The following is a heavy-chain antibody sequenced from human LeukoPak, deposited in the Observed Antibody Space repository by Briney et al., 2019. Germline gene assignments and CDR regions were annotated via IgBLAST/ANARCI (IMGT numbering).Heavy chain of an antibody. CDR1: GYTFTGYY. CDR2: INPNSGGT. J-gene: IGHJ4*02. Sequence: GASVKVSCKASGYTFTGYYMHWVRQAPGQGLEWMGWINPNSGGTNYAQKFQGRVTMTRDTSISTAYMELSRLRSDDTAVYYCARDYSSGWYLIFDYWGQGTLVTVSS. V-gene: IGHV1-2*02. CDR3: ARDYSSGWYLIFDY. D-gene: IGHD6-19*01.